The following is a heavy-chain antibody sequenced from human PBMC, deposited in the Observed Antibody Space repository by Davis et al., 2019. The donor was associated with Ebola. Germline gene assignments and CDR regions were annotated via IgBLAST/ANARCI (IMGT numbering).Heavy chain of an antibody. CDR2: TYYRSKWYN. J-gene: IGHJ4*02. Sequence: SETLSLTCAISGASVSSNSAAWNWIRQSPSRGLEWLGRTYYRSKWYNDYAVSVKSRITINPDTSKNQFSLQLNSVTPEDTAVYYCARIQLWTYYFDYWGQGTLVTVSS. V-gene: IGHV6-1*01. CDR1: GASVSSNSAA. CDR3: ARIQLWTYYFDY. D-gene: IGHD5-18*01.